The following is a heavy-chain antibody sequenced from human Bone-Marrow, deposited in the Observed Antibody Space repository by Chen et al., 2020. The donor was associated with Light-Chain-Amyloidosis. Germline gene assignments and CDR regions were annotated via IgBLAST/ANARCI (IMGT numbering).Heavy chain of an antibody. V-gene: IGHV5-51*01. D-gene: IGHD5-12*01. CDR2: IYPDDSDA. Sequence: EVQLEQSGPEVKKTGESLKISGKGSGYTFPNYWNGWVRQMPGKGLEWMGVIYPDDSDARYSPSFEGQVTISADKSITTAYLQWRSLKASDTAMYYCARRRDGYNFDYWGQGTLVTVSS. J-gene: IGHJ4*02. CDR3: ARRRDGYNFDY. CDR1: GYTFPNYW.